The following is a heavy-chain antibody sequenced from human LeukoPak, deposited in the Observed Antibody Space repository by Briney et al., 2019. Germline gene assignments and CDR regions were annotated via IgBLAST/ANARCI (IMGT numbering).Heavy chain of an antibody. Sequence: SETLSLTCAVYGGSFSGYYWSWIRQPPGKGLEWIGEINHSGSTNYNPSLKSRVTISVDTSKNQFPLKLSSVTAADTAVYYCARIDTAMVIGYWGQGTLVTVSS. CDR2: INHSGST. CDR1: GGSFSGYY. V-gene: IGHV4-34*01. CDR3: ARIDTAMVIGY. D-gene: IGHD5-18*01. J-gene: IGHJ4*02.